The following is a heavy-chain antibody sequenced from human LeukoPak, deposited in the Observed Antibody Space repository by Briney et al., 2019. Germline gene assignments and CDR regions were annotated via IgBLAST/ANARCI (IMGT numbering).Heavy chain of an antibody. CDR3: ASSTSYVLDAFDI. V-gene: IGHV4-39*01. J-gene: IGHJ3*02. D-gene: IGHD2-2*01. CDR2: IYYSGST. CDR1: GGYISSSSYY. Sequence: SETLSLTCTVSGGYISSSSYYWGWIRQPPGKGLEWIGSIYYSGSTYYNPSLKSRVTISVDTSKNQFSLKLSSVTAADTAVYYCASSTSYVLDAFDIWGQGTMVTGSS.